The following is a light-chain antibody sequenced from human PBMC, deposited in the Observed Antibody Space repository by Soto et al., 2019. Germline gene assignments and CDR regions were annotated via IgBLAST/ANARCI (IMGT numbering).Light chain of an antibody. Sequence: DIVMTQSPDSLAVSLGERATINCRSSQSLFYSSNSKNFLAWYQLKPGQSPKLLIYWASTRESGVPDRFSGSGSGTDFTLTISSLQAEDVAVYYCQQYYATPPAFGQGTKVDIK. CDR2: WAS. V-gene: IGKV4-1*01. J-gene: IGKJ1*01. CDR3: QQYYATPPA. CDR1: QSLFYSSNSKNF.